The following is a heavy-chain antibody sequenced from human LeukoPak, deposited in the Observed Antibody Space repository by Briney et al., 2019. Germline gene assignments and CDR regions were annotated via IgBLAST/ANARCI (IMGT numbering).Heavy chain of an antibody. J-gene: IGHJ4*02. V-gene: IGHV3-7*04. CDR3: ARARYGSGGYFFDF. Sequence: GGSLRLSCAASGCNFNSYWMSWVRQAPGKGLECVANIKQDGSEIYFVDSVKGRFTISRDNAKSSLYLQMNSLRGEDTAGYYCARARYGSGGYFFDFWGQGTLVTVSS. CDR1: GCNFNSYW. D-gene: IGHD3-10*01. CDR2: IKQDGSEI.